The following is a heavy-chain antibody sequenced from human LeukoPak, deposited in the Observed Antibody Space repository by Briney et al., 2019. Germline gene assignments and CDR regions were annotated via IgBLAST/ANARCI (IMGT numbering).Heavy chain of an antibody. CDR2: ISYDGSNK. J-gene: IGHJ6*02. CDR1: GFTFSSYA. Sequence: PGGSLRLSCAASGFTFSSYAMHWVRQAPGKGLEWVAVISYDGSNKYYADSVKGRFTISRDNSKNTLYLQMNSLRAEDTAVYYCARAPADILTGYKYGMDVWGQGTTVTVSS. CDR3: ARAPADILTGYKYGMDV. D-gene: IGHD3-9*01. V-gene: IGHV3-30-3*01.